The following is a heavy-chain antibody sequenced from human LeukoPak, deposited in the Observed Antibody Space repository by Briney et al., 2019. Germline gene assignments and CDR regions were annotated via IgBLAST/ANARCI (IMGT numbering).Heavy chain of an antibody. CDR2: INWNGGST. V-gene: IGHV3-20*04. CDR1: GFTFDDYG. CDR3: ARAGSSSWYSNRFDP. J-gene: IGHJ5*02. Sequence: GGTLRLSCAASGFTFDDYGMSWVRQAPGKGLEWVSGINWNGGSTGYADSVKGRFTISRDNAKNTLYLQMNSLRAEDTAVYYCARAGSSSWYSNRFDPWGQGTLVTVSS. D-gene: IGHD6-13*01.